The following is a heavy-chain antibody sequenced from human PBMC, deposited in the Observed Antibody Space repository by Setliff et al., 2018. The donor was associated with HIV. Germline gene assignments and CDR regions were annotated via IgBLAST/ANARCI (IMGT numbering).Heavy chain of an antibody. D-gene: IGHD6-19*01. CDR3: ASVRVDSSGPFDY. CDR1: GGSISSSSYY. Sequence: SETLSLTCTVSGGSISSSSYYWGWIRQPPGKGLEWIGSIYYSGSTYYNPSLKSRVTISVDTSKNQFSLKLSSVTAADTAVYYCASVRVDSSGPFDYRGQGTLVTVSS. V-gene: IGHV4-39*07. J-gene: IGHJ4*02. CDR2: IYYSGST.